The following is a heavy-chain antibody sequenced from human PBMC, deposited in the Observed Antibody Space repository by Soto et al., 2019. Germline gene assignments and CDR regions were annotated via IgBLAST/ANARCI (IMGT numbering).Heavy chain of an antibody. CDR1: GFTFSSYS. J-gene: IGHJ2*01. Sequence: EVQLEESGGGLVKPGGSLRLSCAASGFTFSSYSMNWVRQAPGKGLEWVSSISSSSSYIYYADSVKGRFTISRDNAKNSLYLQMNSLRAEDTAVYYCARDQVAGTRYFDLWGRGTLVTVSS. D-gene: IGHD6-19*01. CDR3: ARDQVAGTRYFDL. CDR2: ISSSSSYI. V-gene: IGHV3-21*01.